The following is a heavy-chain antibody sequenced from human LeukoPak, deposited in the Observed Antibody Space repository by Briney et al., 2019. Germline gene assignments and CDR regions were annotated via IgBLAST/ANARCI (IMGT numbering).Heavy chain of an antibody. D-gene: IGHD3-9*01. J-gene: IGHJ4*02. CDR3: AKESDPDILTGYYFDY. V-gene: IGHV3-30*02. Sequence: GGSLRLSCAASGFTFSSYGMHWVRQAPGKGLEWVAFIRYDGSNRYYADSVKGRFTISRDNSKNTLYLQMNSLRAEDTAVYYCAKESDPDILTGYYFDYWGQGTLVTVSS. CDR2: IRYDGSNR. CDR1: GFTFSSYG.